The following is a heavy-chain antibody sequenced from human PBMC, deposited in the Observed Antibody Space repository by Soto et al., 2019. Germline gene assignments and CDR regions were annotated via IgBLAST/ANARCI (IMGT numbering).Heavy chain of an antibody. D-gene: IGHD4-17*01. CDR1: GFTFSSYV. CDR3: AKDPNGDYVGSFDT. CDR2: ITGSGGGT. V-gene: IGHV3-23*01. J-gene: IGHJ3*02. Sequence: EVQLLASGGGLVQPGGSLRLYCAASGFTFSSYVLTWVRQGPGKGLEWVASITGSGGGTYYADSVKGRFTISRDNSKNTLFLQMSSLRADDTSVYYCAKDPNGDYVGSFDTCGQGTMVTVSS.